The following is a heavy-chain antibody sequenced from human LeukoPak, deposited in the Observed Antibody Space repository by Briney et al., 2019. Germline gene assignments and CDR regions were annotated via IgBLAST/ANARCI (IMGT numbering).Heavy chain of an antibody. Sequence: SVKVSCKASGGTFSSYAISWVRQAPGQGLEWMGGIIPIFGTANYAQKFQGRVTITTDESTSTAYMELSSLRSEDTAVYYCAREGHCSSTSCYAGRIYNWLDPWGQGTLVTVSS. V-gene: IGHV1-69*05. CDR1: GGTFSSYA. J-gene: IGHJ5*02. D-gene: IGHD2-2*01. CDR2: IIPIFGTA. CDR3: AREGHCSSTSCYAGRIYNWLDP.